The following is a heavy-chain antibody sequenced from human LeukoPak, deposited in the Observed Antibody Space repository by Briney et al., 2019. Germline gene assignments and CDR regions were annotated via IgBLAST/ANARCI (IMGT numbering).Heavy chain of an antibody. J-gene: IGHJ6*03. CDR2: IKQDGSEK. Sequence: GGSLRLSCAASGFTFSSYWMSWVRQAPGKGLEWVANIKQDGSEKYYVDSVKGRFTISRDNAKNSLYLQMNSLRAEDTAVYYCAISRLNYYYYMDVWGKGTTVTVSS. V-gene: IGHV3-7*01. CDR3: AISRLNYYYYMDV. CDR1: GFTFSSYW.